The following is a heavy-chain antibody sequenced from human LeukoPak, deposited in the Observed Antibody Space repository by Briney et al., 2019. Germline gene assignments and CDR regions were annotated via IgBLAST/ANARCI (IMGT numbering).Heavy chain of an antibody. J-gene: IGHJ4*02. CDR3: ARGRGGKWLDFDY. Sequence: PSETLSLTCTVSGVSISSCSYYWGWIRQPPGKGLEWIGSIYYSGSTYYNPSLKSRVTISVDTSKNQFSLKLSSVTAADTAVYYCARGRGGKWLDFDYWGQGTLVTVSS. V-gene: IGHV4-39*07. CDR1: GVSISSCSYY. D-gene: IGHD6-19*01. CDR2: IYYSGST.